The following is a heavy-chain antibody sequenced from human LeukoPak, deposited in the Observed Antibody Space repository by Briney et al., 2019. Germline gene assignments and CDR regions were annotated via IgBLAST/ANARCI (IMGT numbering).Heavy chain of an antibody. D-gene: IGHD6-19*01. J-gene: IGHJ4*02. CDR1: GYSISSGYY. CDR3: ASELAVAGFDY. CDR2: IYHSGST. V-gene: IGHV4-38-2*02. Sequence: SETLSLTCTVSGYSISSGYYWGWIRQPPGKGLEWIGSIYHSGSTYYNPSLKSRVTISVDTSKNQFSLKLSSVTAADTAVYYCASELAVAGFDYWGQGTLVTVSS.